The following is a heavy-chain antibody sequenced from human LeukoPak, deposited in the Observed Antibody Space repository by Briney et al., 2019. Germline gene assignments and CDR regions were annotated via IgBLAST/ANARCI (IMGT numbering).Heavy chain of an antibody. D-gene: IGHD1-26*01. Sequence: PSETLSLTCTVSGGSISSYYWSWIRQPPGKGLEWIGYIYYSGSTNYNPSLKSRVTISVDTSKNQFSLKLSSVTAADTAVYYCARGKKIVGATGGTFDYWGQGTLVTVSS. J-gene: IGHJ4*02. CDR1: GGSISSYY. V-gene: IGHV4-59*12. CDR2: IYYSGST. CDR3: ARGKKIVGATGGTFDY.